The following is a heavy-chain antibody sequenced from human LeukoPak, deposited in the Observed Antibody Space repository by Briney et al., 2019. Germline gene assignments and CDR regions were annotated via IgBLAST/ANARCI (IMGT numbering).Heavy chain of an antibody. J-gene: IGHJ4*02. CDR2: IRSKAYGGTT. D-gene: IGHD3-9*01. Sequence: PGGSLRLSCTASGFSIGDYVMSWFRQAPGKGLEWVGFIRSKAYGGTTEYAASVKGRFTISRDDSKSIAYLQMNSLKTEDTAVYYCGRQYYDILTGGFDYWGQGTLVTVSS. CDR1: GFSIGDYV. CDR3: GRQYYDILTGGFDY. V-gene: IGHV3-49*03.